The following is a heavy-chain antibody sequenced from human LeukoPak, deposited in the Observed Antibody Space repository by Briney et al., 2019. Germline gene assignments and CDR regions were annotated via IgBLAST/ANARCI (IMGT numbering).Heavy chain of an antibody. CDR3: ARLSITTSLRLYYFDY. CDR2: FYPGDSNT. V-gene: IGHV5-51*01. J-gene: IGHJ4*02. CDR1: GYRFTNYW. D-gene: IGHD2/OR15-2a*01. Sequence: GESLKISCQGSGYRFTNYWLGWARQMPGKGLEWMGIFYPGDSNTRYNPSFQGQVTFSADKSVNTAYLQWSSLRASDTAIYYCARLSITTSLRLYYFDYWGQGTLVTVPS.